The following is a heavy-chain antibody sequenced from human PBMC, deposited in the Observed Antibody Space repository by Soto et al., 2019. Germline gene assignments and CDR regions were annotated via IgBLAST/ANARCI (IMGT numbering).Heavy chain of an antibody. CDR2: INAGNGNT. CDR1: GNTFTNYA. V-gene: IGHV1-3*01. Sequence: ASVKVSCKASGNTFTNYAMHWVRQAPGQRLEWMGWINAGNGNTKYSQKFQGRVTITRDTSASTAYMELSSLRSEDTAVYYCARGPRYSSGPYYFDYWGQGTLVTVSS. CDR3: ARGPRYSSGPYYFDY. J-gene: IGHJ4*02. D-gene: IGHD6-19*01.